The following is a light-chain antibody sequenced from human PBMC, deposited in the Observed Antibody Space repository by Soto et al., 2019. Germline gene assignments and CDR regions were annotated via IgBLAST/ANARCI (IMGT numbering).Light chain of an antibody. J-gene: IGLJ1*01. CDR3: ATWDDSLRGYV. CDR2: TSN. Sequence: QSVLTQPPSASGTPGQRVTISCSGSNSNIGSNKVNWYQQLPGTAPKLLIHTSNQRPSGVPDRFSGSKSGTSASLAISGLQSEDEAEYYCATWDDSLRGYVFGAGTKLTVL. V-gene: IGLV1-44*01. CDR1: NSNIGSNK.